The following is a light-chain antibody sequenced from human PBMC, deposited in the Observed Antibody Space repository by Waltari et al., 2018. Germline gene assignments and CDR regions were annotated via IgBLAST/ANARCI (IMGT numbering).Light chain of an antibody. CDR1: SSNIGNNY. CDR2: RND. V-gene: IGLV1-47*01. Sequence: QSVLTQPPSASGTPGQRVTISCSGISSNIGNNYVFWYQQLPGKAPKLLIYRNDQRPSGCPDRFSASKSVTSASLAIGGLRSEDEAIYHCAAWDNSLGRGVFGEGTKLTVL. CDR3: AAWDNSLGRGV. J-gene: IGLJ3*02.